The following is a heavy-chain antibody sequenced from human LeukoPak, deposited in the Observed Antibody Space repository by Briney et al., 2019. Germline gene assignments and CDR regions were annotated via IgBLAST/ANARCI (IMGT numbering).Heavy chain of an antibody. D-gene: IGHD2-2*01. CDR2: LTNSGSTI. Sequence: GGSLRLSCEFSGFAFNEHYMGWIRQAPGKGLEWISYLTNSGSTIYYADSVRGRFTVSRDNARSSLYLQVNSLRAEDTAMYYCAKAPASRTCSSCDYFDYWGQGILVTVSS. CDR1: GFAFNEHY. J-gene: IGHJ4*02. V-gene: IGHV3-11*01. CDR3: AKAPASRTCSSCDYFDY.